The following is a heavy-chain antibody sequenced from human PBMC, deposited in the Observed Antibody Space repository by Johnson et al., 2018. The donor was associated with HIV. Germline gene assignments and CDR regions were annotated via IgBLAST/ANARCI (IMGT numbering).Heavy chain of an antibody. CDR3: EAVGVTAIHDAFDI. D-gene: IGHD2-21*02. Sequence: QVQLVESGGGVVQPGRSLRLSCAASGFTFSSYAMHWVRQAPGKGLEWVAVISYDGSNKYYADSVKGRFTIPRDNSKNTVYLQRDSLRAEDTAVYYCEAVGVTAIHDAFDIWGQGTMVTVSS. J-gene: IGHJ3*02. V-gene: IGHV3-30-3*01. CDR2: ISYDGSNK. CDR1: GFTFSSYA.